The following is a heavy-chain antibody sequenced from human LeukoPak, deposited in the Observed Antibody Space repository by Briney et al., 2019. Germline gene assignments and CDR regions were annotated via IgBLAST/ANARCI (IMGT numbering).Heavy chain of an antibody. V-gene: IGHV4-4*07. CDR2: IYTSGST. D-gene: IGHD3-10*01. CDR3: AILNYGSGSYNWFDP. CDR1: GGSISSYY. Sequence: PSETLSLTCTVSGGSISSYYWSWIRQPAGKGLEWIGRIYTSGSTNYNPSLKSRVTMSVDTSKNQFSLKLSSVTAADTAVYYCAILNYGSGSYNWFDPWGQGTLVTVSS. J-gene: IGHJ5*02.